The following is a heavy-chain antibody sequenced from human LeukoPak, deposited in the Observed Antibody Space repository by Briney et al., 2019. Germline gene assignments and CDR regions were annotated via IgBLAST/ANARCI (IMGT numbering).Heavy chain of an antibody. CDR3: ARAGQGYCTSAGCFLSLDY. D-gene: IGHD2-2*01. CDR1: GFTFSSSW. J-gene: IGHJ4*02. V-gene: IGHV3-7*01. Sequence: PGGSLRLSCAASGFTFSSSWMSWVRQAPEKGLEWVANIKPDGSEEHSVDSVKGRFTISRDNAKNSLYLQMNSLRAEDTAVYYCARAGQGYCTSAGCFLSLDYWGQGTLVTVSS. CDR2: IKPDGSEE.